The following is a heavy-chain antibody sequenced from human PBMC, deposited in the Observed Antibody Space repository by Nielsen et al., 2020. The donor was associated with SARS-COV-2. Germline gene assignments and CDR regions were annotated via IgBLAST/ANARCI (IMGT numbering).Heavy chain of an antibody. CDR3: ARVENWNYAFY. CDR2: ISYDGSNK. Sequence: GESLKISCAASGFTFSSYGMHWVRQAPGKGLEWVAVISYDGSNKYYADSVKGRFTISRDNSKNTLYLQMNSLRAEDTAVYYCARVENWNYAFYWGQGTLVTVSS. J-gene: IGHJ4*02. CDR1: GFTFSSYG. V-gene: IGHV3-30*03. D-gene: IGHD1-7*01.